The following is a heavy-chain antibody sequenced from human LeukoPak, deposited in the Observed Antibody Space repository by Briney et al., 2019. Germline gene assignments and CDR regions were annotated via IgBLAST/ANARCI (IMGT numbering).Heavy chain of an antibody. CDR2: ISYDGSKT. J-gene: IGHJ4*02. Sequence: PGGSLRLSCAASGFTFNIYAMHWVRQAPGKGLEWVAVISYDGSKTYYADSVKGRFTISRDNSKNTLYLQMGSLRAEDMAVYHCARAIGIQLWLRSDYWGQGTLVTVSS. D-gene: IGHD5-18*01. CDR1: GFTFNIYA. CDR3: ARAIGIQLWLRSDY. V-gene: IGHV3-30*14.